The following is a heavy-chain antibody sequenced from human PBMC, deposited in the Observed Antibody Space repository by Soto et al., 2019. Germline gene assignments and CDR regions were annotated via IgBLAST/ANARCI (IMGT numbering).Heavy chain of an antibody. Sequence: EVQLLESGGGLVQPGGSLRLSCAASGFTFSSYAMSWVRQAPGKGLEWVSAISGSGGSTYYADSVKGRFTISRDNAKNPLYLQMNSLRAEDAAVYYCAKDGRYDSRGYYDYWGQGTLVTVSS. D-gene: IGHD3-22*01. CDR1: GFTFSSYA. V-gene: IGHV3-23*01. CDR3: AKDGRYDSRGYYDY. J-gene: IGHJ4*02. CDR2: ISGSGGST.